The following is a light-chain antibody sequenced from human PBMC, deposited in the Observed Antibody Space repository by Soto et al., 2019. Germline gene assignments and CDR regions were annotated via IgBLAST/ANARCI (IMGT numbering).Light chain of an antibody. Sequence: IVMTQSPATLSASPGERATLSCRASQSVNTNLAWYQQKPGQAPRLLIYGASSGATGIPARFSGSGSETEFSLTISSLQSEDFAVYYCQQYNNWSLTFGGGTRVEIK. CDR2: GAS. CDR3: QQYNNWSLT. J-gene: IGKJ4*01. V-gene: IGKV3-15*01. CDR1: QSVNTN.